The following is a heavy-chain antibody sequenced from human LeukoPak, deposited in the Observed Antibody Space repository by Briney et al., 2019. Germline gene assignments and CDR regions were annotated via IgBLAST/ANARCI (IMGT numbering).Heavy chain of an antibody. CDR1: GGSISSYY. V-gene: IGHV4-59*08. D-gene: IGHD3-3*01. CDR2: IYYSGST. J-gene: IGHJ4*02. CDR3: ARVFLERLTSGYFDN. Sequence: PSETLSLTCTVSGGSISSYYWSWIRQPPGKGLEWIGYIYYSGSTNYNPSLKSRVTISVDTSKNQFSLKLSSVTAADTAVYYCARVFLERLTSGYFDNWGQGTLVTVSP.